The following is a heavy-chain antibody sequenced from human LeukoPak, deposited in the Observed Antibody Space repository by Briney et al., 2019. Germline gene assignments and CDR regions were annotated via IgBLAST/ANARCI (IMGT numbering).Heavy chain of an antibody. J-gene: IGHJ6*02. CDR2: IKQDGSEK. Sequence: GGSLRLSCAASGFTFGSYAMSWVRQAPGKGLEWVANIKQDGSEKYYVDSVKGRFTISRDNAKNSLYLQMNSLRAEDTAVYYCARADYYHYGMDVWGQGTTVTVSS. CDR1: GFTFGSYA. V-gene: IGHV3-7*01. CDR3: ARADYYHYGMDV.